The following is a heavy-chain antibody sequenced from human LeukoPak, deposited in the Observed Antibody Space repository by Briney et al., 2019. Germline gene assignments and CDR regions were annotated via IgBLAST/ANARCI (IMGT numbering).Heavy chain of an antibody. J-gene: IGHJ4*02. V-gene: IGHV3-23*01. CDR2: ISGSGGST. Sequence: GGSLRLSCAASGFTFRRYGMIWVRQAPGKGLEWVSVISGSGGSTYYGDSVKGRFTISRDNSKNTLYLQMNSLRAEDTAVYYCAKDLVTGSLDYWGQGTLVTVSS. CDR3: AKDLVTGSLDY. CDR1: GFTFRRYG. D-gene: IGHD3-10*01.